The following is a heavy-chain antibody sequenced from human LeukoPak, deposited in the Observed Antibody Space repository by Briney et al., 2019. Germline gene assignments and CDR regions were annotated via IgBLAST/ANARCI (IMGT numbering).Heavy chain of an antibody. CDR1: GFTFSTYC. CDR3: AKDVGKWESLHFFDY. J-gene: IGHJ4*02. CDR2: ISGSGAST. Sequence: GGSLRLSCAASGFTFSTYCMHWVRQAPGKGPMWVSGISGSGASTYYADSVKGRFTISRDDSRNTLYLQMNSLRGDDTAVYYCAKDVGKWESLHFFDYWGQGTLVTVSS. D-gene: IGHD1-26*01. V-gene: IGHV3-23*01.